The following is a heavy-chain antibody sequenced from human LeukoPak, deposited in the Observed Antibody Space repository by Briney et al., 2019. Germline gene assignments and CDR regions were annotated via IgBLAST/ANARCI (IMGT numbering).Heavy chain of an antibody. D-gene: IGHD3-22*01. CDR3: ARDAFPLNYYDSSGYYNYFDY. CDR2: ISSSGSTI. CDR1: EFTFSSYN. J-gene: IGHJ4*02. Sequence: GGSLRLSCAASEFTFSSYNMNWVRQAPGKGLEWVSYISSSGSTIYYADSVKGRFTISRDNAKNSLYLQMNSLRAEDTAVYYCARDAFPLNYYDSSGYYNYFDYWGQGTLVTVSS. V-gene: IGHV3-48*04.